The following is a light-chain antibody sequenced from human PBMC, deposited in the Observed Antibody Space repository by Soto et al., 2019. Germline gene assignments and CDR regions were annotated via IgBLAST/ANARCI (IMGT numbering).Light chain of an antibody. CDR3: HTRQSWHRT. Sequence: EIVLTQSPATLSSSPGERATLSCRASQTVNSRLAWYQHKPGQDPRLLIYHKYNRATGIQARFSGSGSGTDFTLTISSIEPEDFAVYYCHTRQSWHRTFGQGNKLAIK. J-gene: IGKJ1*01. CDR1: QTVNSR. V-gene: IGKV3-11*01. CDR2: HKY.